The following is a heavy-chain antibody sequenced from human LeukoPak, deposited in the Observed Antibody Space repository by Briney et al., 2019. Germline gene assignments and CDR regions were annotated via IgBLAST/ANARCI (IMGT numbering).Heavy chain of an antibody. CDR2: MNPNSGNT. J-gene: IGHJ6*02. Sequence: ASVKVSCKASGYTFTSYDINWVRQATGQGLEWMGWMNPNSGNTGYAQKFQGRVTMTRNTSISTAYMELSGLRSEDTAVYYCARFVGFYYYYYGMDVWGQGTTVTVSS. CDR3: ARFVGFYYYYYGMDV. V-gene: IGHV1-8*01. D-gene: IGHD3-10*01. CDR1: GYTFTSYD.